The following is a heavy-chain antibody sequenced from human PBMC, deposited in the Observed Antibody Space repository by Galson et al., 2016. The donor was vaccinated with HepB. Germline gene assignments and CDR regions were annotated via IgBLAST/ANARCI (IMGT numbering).Heavy chain of an antibody. V-gene: IGHV3-73*01. CDR3: AVRYSSIWYFQH. CDR1: GFTFSGSA. Sequence: LRLSCAASGFTFSGSAMHWVRQASGKGLEWVGRVRSKANNYATAYAASVKGRFTISRDDSKNTAYLQMNSLGAEDTAIYYCAVRYSSIWYFQHWGQGTLVIVSS. CDR2: VRSKANNYAT. J-gene: IGHJ1*01. D-gene: IGHD6-13*01.